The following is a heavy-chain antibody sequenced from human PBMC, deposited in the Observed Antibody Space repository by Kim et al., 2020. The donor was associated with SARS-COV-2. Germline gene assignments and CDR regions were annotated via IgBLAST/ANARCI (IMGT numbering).Heavy chain of an antibody. CDR2: INTKTGIP. Sequence: ASVKVSCKTSGYTFTNYAMNWVRQAPGQGLEWMGWINTKTGIPTYAQGFTGRFVFSLHTSVNTAYLQISSLTAEDTAVYYCAKISSNNPFWGQGTLVTVSS. CDR3: AKISSNNPF. V-gene: IGHV7-4-1*02. J-gene: IGHJ4*02. D-gene: IGHD1-1*01. CDR1: GYTFTNYA.